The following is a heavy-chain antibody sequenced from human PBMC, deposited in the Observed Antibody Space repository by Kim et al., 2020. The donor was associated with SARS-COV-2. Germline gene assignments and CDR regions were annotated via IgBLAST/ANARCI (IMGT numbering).Heavy chain of an antibody. Sequence: SETLSLTCTVSGGSISSYYWSWIRQPPGKGLEWIGYIYYSGSTNYNPSLKSRVTISVDTSKNKFSLKLSSVTAADTAVYYCARGPPRYYYGSGVDAFDIWGQGTMVTVSS. CDR2: IYYSGST. D-gene: IGHD3-10*01. V-gene: IGHV4-59*13. CDR3: ARGPPRYYYGSGVDAFDI. J-gene: IGHJ3*02. CDR1: GGSISSYY.